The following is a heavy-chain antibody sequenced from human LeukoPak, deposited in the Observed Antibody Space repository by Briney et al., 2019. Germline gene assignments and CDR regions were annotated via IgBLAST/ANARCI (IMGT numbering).Heavy chain of an antibody. J-gene: IGHJ3*02. V-gene: IGHV3-23*01. Sequence: GGSLRLSCAASGFTFSSYAMSWVRQAPGKGLEWVSAISGSGGSTYYADSVKGRFTISRDNSKNTLYLQMNSLRAEDTAVYYCAKHRVPYYYDSSGHSDAFDIWGQGTMVTVSS. CDR3: AKHRVPYYYDSSGHSDAFDI. CDR1: GFTFSSYA. CDR2: ISGSGGST. D-gene: IGHD3-22*01.